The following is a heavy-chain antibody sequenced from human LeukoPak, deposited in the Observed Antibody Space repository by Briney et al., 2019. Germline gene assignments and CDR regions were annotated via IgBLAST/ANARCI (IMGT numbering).Heavy chain of an antibody. Sequence: GGSLRLSCAASGFTFSDYYMSWIRQAPGKGLEWVSYISSSGSTIYYADSVKGRFTISRDNSKNTLYLQMNSLRAEDTAVYYCAKPRGLAVVGAHFDYWGQGTLVTVSS. CDR2: ISSSGSTI. J-gene: IGHJ4*02. D-gene: IGHD1-26*01. V-gene: IGHV3-11*01. CDR3: AKPRGLAVVGAHFDY. CDR1: GFTFSDYY.